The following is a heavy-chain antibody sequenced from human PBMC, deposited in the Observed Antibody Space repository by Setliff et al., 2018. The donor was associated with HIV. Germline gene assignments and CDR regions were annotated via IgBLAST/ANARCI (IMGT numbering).Heavy chain of an antibody. CDR2: IIPSGGST. D-gene: IGHD1-26*01. J-gene: IGHJ4*02. Sequence: GASVKVSCKASGYTFTKSIIHWVRQAPGQGLEWMGAIIPSGGSTGYAEKFQARVTLTRDTSTSTVYMELSSLTSEDTAVYYCAREAPQWGGSEYWGQGTLVTVSS. CDR1: GYTFTKSI. CDR3: AREAPQWGGSEY. V-gene: IGHV1-46*01.